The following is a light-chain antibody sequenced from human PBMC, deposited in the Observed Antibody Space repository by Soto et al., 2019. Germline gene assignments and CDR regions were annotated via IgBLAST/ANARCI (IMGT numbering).Light chain of an antibody. J-gene: IGKJ4*01. CDR1: HDVSRN. Sequence: DIQMTQSPSSLSASEGDRVTITCQSSHDVSRNLNWFQQKPWEAPQLLIYDASNLERGVPSRFSGSGSGTDFTLTISSLQPEDVATYYCQQYNSMLSFGGGTEVEIK. V-gene: IGKV1-33*01. CDR2: DAS. CDR3: QQYNSMLS.